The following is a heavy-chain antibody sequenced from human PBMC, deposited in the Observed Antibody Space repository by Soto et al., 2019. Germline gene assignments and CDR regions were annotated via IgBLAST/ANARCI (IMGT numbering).Heavy chain of an antibody. CDR2: VKDGGHT. CDR3: ARGQEGVVATH. CDR1: GGSLSGYY. J-gene: IGHJ4*02. Sequence: QVQLQQWGAGLLKPSETLSLNCAVTGGSLSGYYWSWIRQAPGKGLEWIGEVKDGGHTNYSPSLRDRVTISSDTSNTQFSLWLNSVTAADTGGYYCARGQEGVVATHWDQGSLVTVSS. D-gene: IGHD5-12*01. V-gene: IGHV4-34*01.